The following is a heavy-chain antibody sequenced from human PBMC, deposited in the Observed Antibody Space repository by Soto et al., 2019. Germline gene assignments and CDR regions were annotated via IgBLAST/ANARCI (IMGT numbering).Heavy chain of an antibody. V-gene: IGHV2-5*02. CDR1: GFSLSSTRMA. CDR2: VYWDDDK. CDR3: AHIVVAGLGYYFDY. D-gene: IGHD6-19*01. Sequence: QITLKESGPTLVKPTQTLTLTCTFSGFSLSSTRMAVGCIRQPPGKTLEWLALVYWDDDKRYSPFLNSRLTITKDTSKNQVVLTMSNIDPVDTARYYCAHIVVAGLGYYFDYWGQGTLVTVSS. J-gene: IGHJ4*02.